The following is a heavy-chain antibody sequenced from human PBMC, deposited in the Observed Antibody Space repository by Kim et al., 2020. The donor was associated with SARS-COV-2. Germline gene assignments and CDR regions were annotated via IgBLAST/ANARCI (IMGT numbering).Heavy chain of an antibody. CDR2: ISGTGTHT. J-gene: IGHJ6*02. CDR3: AKPIYFYYYYGMDV. Sequence: GGSLRLSCVGSGFPFASYAMNWVRQAPGKVLEWVSAISGTGTHTYYADSVQGRFTISRDNSDNTVYLQMSSLRAEDTAVYYCAKPIYFYYYYGMDVWGQGAAVTVSS. CDR1: GFPFASYA. D-gene: IGHD2-21*01. V-gene: IGHV3-23*01.